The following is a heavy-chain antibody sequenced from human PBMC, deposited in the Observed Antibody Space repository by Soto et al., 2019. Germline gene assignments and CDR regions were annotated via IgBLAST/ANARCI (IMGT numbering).Heavy chain of an antibody. Sequence: AIRRVLQTPGKGPEWDPSSSGRDGSSYYAASVKGRFTISRDNSKNTLYLQMNSLRAEDTAVYYCAKDKDVLRFLEWSQAAGVFDIWGQGTMVHVS. J-gene: IGHJ3*02. CDR3: AKDKDVLRFLEWSQAAGVFDI. CDR1: A. CDR2: SSGRDGSS. V-gene: IGHV3-23*01. D-gene: IGHD3-3*01.